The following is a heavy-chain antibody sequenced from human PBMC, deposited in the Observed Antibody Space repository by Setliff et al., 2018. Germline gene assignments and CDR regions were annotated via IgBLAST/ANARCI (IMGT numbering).Heavy chain of an antibody. CDR3: ARDHDIVGFGY. CDR1: GYTFGAHY. CDR2: INPNSGDT. V-gene: IGHV1-2*02. Sequence: ASVKVSCKASGYTFGAHYIHWVRQAPGQGFEWMGWINPNSGDTNYAQNFQGRVTMTRDTSVNTVYMDLSGLTSDDTAIYYCARDHDIVGFGYWGRGTLVTVSS. J-gene: IGHJ4*02. D-gene: IGHD1-26*01.